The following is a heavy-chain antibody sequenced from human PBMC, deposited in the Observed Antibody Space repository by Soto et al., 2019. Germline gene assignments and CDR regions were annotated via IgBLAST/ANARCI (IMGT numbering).Heavy chain of an antibody. J-gene: IGHJ6*02. CDR2: IYYSGST. CDR3: ARRNWGGYYSGMDV. CDR1: GGSISSGGYY. D-gene: IGHD7-27*01. Sequence: QVQLQESGPGLVKPSQTLSLTCTVSGGSISSGGYYWSWIRQHPGKGLEWIVYIYYSGSTYYNPSLKSRVTISVDTFKNQFPLKLSSVTAADTAVYYCARRNWGGYYSGMDVWGQGTTVTVSS. V-gene: IGHV4-31*03.